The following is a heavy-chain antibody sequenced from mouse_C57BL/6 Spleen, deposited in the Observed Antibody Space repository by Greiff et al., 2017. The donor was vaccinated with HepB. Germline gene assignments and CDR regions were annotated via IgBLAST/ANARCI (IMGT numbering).Heavy chain of an antibody. D-gene: IGHD1-1*01. Sequence: VHVKQSGAELVRPGSSVKMSCKTSGYTFTSYGINWVKQRPGQGLEWIGYINIGNGYTEYNEKFKGKATLTSDTSSSTAYMQLSSLTSEDSAIYFCARSITTVVPFAYWGQGTLVTVSA. CDR2: INIGNGYT. CDR3: ARSITTVVPFAY. CDR1: GYTFTSYG. V-gene: IGHV1-58*01. J-gene: IGHJ3*01.